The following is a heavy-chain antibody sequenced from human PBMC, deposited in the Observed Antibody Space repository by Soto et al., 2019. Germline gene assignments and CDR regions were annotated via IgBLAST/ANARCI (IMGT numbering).Heavy chain of an antibody. V-gene: IGHV3-23*01. Sequence: GGSLRLSCAASGFTFSSFVLSWVRQAPGKGLEWVSAISGSGDDTDYADSVKGRFTISRDNSKNTLYLQMNSLRAEDTAVHYCAGPGYSSQDYWGQGALVTVSS. CDR3: AGPGYSSQDY. D-gene: IGHD5-18*01. J-gene: IGHJ4*02. CDR1: GFTFSSFV. CDR2: ISGSGDDT.